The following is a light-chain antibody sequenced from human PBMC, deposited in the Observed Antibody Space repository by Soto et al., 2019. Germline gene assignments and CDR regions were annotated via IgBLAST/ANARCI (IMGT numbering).Light chain of an antibody. CDR1: QSLLLSSGNNY. Sequence: MTQSPSSLSASVGDRVTITCKASQSLLLSSGNNYLDWYLQKPGQSPQLLIYLGSTRASGVPDRFSGSGSGTDFTLKISTVEAEDVGVYYCAQALQTVTFGGGTKVDIK. CDR3: AQALQTVT. J-gene: IGKJ4*01. V-gene: IGKV2-28*01. CDR2: LGS.